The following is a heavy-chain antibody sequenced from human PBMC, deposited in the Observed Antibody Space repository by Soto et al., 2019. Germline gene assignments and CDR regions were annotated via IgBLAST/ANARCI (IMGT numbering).Heavy chain of an antibody. CDR2: IYYSGST. CDR1: GGSISSGGYY. V-gene: IGHV4-31*03. J-gene: IGHJ4*02. D-gene: IGHD1-26*01. Sequence: QVQLQESGPGLVKPSQTLSLTCTVSGGSISSGGYYWSWIRQHPGKGLEWIGYIYYSGSTYYNPSLKSRVTVSVDTSKNHSSLKLSSVTAADTAVYYCARDEGGTTAIGGWGQGTLVTVSS. CDR3: ARDEGGTTAIGG.